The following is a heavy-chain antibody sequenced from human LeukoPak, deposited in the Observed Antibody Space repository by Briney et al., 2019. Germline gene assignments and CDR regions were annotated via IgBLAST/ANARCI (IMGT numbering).Heavy chain of an antibody. D-gene: IGHD6-13*01. J-gene: IGHJ4*02. Sequence: GGSLRLSCTASGFTFSSYAMSWVRQAPGMGLEWVSGISANGGSTYYADSVKGRFSISRDNSKKTLYLQMNSLRADDTAIYYCAKGPASTWYKSYFDCWGQGTLVTVSS. CDR1: GFTFSSYA. V-gene: IGHV3-23*01. CDR3: AKGPASTWYKSYFDC. CDR2: ISANGGST.